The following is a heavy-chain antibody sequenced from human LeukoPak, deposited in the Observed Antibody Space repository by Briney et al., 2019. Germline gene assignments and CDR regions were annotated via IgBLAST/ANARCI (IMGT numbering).Heavy chain of an antibody. V-gene: IGHV3-21*01. D-gene: IGHD1-20*01. CDR2: ISTSSTYI. Sequence: PGGSLRLSCAASGFTFSSYTMNWVRQAPGKGLEWVSSISTSSTYIYYADSVKGRFTISRDNAKNSLYLQMNSLRAEDTAVYYCARDPPFIIGTTFFDYWGQGTLVTVSS. CDR3: ARDPPFIIGTTFFDY. J-gene: IGHJ4*02. CDR1: GFTFSSYT.